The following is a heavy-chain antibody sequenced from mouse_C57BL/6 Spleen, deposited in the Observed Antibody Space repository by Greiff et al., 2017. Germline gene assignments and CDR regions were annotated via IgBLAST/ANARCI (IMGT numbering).Heavy chain of an antibody. J-gene: IGHJ2*01. D-gene: IGHD1-1*01. V-gene: IGHV5-12*01. CDR3: ARHPTVVAKGY. Sequence: EVKLVESGGGLVQPGGSLKLSCAASGFTFSDYSMYWVRQTPEKRLEWVAYISNGGGSTYYPDTVKGRFTISRDNAKNTLYLQMSRLKSEDTAMYYCARHPTVVAKGYWGQGTTLTVSS. CDR1: GFTFSDYS. CDR2: ISNGGGST.